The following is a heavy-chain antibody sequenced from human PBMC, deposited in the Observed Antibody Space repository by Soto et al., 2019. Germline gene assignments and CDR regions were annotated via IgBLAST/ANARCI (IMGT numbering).Heavy chain of an antibody. D-gene: IGHD1-26*01. CDR2: INHSGST. CDR1: GGSFSGHY. Sequence: SETLSLTCAVYGGSFSGHYWSWIRQSPGKGLEWIGEINHSGSTNYNPSLKSRVTISVDTSKNQFSLKVRSVTAADTAVYYCARGGRNMGIDYWGQGALVTVSS. J-gene: IGHJ4*02. V-gene: IGHV4-34*01. CDR3: ARGGRNMGIDY.